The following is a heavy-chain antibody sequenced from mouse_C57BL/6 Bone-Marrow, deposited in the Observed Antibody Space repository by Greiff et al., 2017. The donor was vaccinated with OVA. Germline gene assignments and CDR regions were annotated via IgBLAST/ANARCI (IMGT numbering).Heavy chain of an antibody. J-gene: IGHJ4*01. CDR3: ARAGTEAMDY. CDR1: GYSFTSYY. D-gene: IGHD3-3*01. Sequence: QVQLQQSGPELVKPGASVKISCKASGYSFTSYYIHWVKQRPGQGLEWIGWIYPGSGNTKYNEKFKGKATLTADTSSSTAYMQLSSLTSEDSAVYYCARAGTEAMDYWGQGTSVTVSS. V-gene: IGHV1-66*01. CDR2: IYPGSGNT.